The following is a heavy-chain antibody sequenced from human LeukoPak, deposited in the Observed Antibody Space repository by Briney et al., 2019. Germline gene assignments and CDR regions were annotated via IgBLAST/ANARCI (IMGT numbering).Heavy chain of an antibody. Sequence: GESLKISYKGSGXSVTRYWIGWVRQMPGKGLERMGIIYPADSDTTYSPSFQGRVTISADKSISTVYLQWSSLKASDTAMYYCARQSRDGSKTRGYYFDYWGQGTLVTVSS. CDR3: ARQSRDGSKTRGYYFDY. J-gene: IGHJ4*02. CDR2: IYPADSDT. D-gene: IGHD3-10*01. CDR1: GXSVTRYW. V-gene: IGHV5-51*01.